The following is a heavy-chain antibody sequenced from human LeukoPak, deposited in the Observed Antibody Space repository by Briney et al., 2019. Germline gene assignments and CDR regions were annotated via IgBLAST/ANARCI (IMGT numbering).Heavy chain of an antibody. CDR2: FDPEDGET. Sequence: ASVKVSCKVSGYTLTELSMHWVRQAPGKGLEWMGGFDPEDGETIYAQKFQGKVTMTEDTSTDTAYMELSSLRSEDTAVYYCARVYDYYDSSGYLGYWGQGTLVTVSS. CDR1: GYTLTELS. V-gene: IGHV1-24*01. D-gene: IGHD3-22*01. J-gene: IGHJ4*02. CDR3: ARVYDYYDSSGYLGY.